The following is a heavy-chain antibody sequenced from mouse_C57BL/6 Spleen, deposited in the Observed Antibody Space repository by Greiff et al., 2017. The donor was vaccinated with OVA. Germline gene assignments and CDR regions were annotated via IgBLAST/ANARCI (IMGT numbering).Heavy chain of an antibody. J-gene: IGHJ4*01. D-gene: IGHD2-4*01. V-gene: IGHV1-55*01. Sequence: QVQLKQPGAELVKPGASVKMSCKASGYTFTSYWITWVKQRPGQGLEWIGDIYPGSGSTNYNEKFKSKATLTVDTSSSTAYMQLSSLTSEDSAVYYCARSGDYVKYYYAMDYWGQGTSVTVSS. CDR2: IYPGSGST. CDR3: ARSGDYVKYYYAMDY. CDR1: GYTFTSYW.